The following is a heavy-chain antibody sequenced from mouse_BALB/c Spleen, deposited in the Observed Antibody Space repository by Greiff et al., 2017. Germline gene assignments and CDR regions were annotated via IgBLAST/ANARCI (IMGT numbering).Heavy chain of an antibody. Sequence: VQLQQSGPELVKPGASVKMSCKASGYTFTSYYIHWVKQRPGQGLEWIGWIYPGDGSTKYNEKFKGKTTLTADKSSSTAYMLLSSLTSEDSTIYFCARLTTVGVYFDYWGQGTTLTVSS. CDR2: IYPGDGST. CDR3: ARLTTVGVYFDY. D-gene: IGHD1-1*01. CDR1: GYTFTSYY. V-gene: IGHV1S56*01. J-gene: IGHJ2*01.